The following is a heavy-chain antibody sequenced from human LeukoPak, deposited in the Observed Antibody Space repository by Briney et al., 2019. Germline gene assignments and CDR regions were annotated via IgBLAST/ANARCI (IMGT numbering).Heavy chain of an antibody. CDR1: GYTFTGCY. D-gene: IGHD6-13*01. CDR2: INPNSGGT. V-gene: IGHV1-2*02. CDR3: AARSSSWYPDVDY. J-gene: IGHJ4*02. Sequence: GASVKVSCKASGYTFTGCYMHWVRQAPGQGLEWMGWINPNSGGTNYAQKFQGRVTMTRDTSISTAYMELSRLRSDDTAVYYCAARSSSWYPDVDYWGQGTLVTVSS.